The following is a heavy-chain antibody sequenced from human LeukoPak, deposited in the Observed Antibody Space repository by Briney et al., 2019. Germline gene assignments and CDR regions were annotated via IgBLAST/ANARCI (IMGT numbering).Heavy chain of an antibody. J-gene: IGHJ3*02. CDR3: ARVLLAAADAFDI. Sequence: SETLSLTCAVYGGSFSGYYWGWISQPPGKGLEWIGEINHSGSTNYNPSLKSRVTISVDTSKNQFSLKLSSVTAADTAVYYCARVLLAAADAFDIWGQGTMVTVSS. V-gene: IGHV4-34*01. CDR2: INHSGST. CDR1: GGSFSGYY. D-gene: IGHD6-13*01.